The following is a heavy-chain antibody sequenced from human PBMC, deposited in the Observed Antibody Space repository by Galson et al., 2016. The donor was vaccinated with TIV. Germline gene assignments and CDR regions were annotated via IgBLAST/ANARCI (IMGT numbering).Heavy chain of an antibody. J-gene: IGHJ3*02. Sequence: SLRLSCAASGFTFDEYAIHWVRQAPGKGLEWVSGISWNSDSIGYADSVKGRFTITRDYAKNSLYLQMNSLRPEDTALYHCVKANVYLGLVVADGAFDIWGQGTMVTVSS. V-gene: IGHV3-9*01. CDR2: ISWNSDSI. CDR1: GFTFDEYA. D-gene: IGHD3-22*01. CDR3: VKANVYLGLVVADGAFDI.